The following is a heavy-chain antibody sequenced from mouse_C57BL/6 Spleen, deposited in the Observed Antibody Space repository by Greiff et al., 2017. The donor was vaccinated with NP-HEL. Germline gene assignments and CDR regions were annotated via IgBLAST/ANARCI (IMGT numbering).Heavy chain of an antibody. J-gene: IGHJ2*01. CDR1: GYTFTSYW. CDR2: IDPSDSDT. D-gene: IGHD2-1*01. Sequence: QVQLQQPGAELVRPGSSVKLSCKASGYTFTSYWMHWVKQRPIQGLEWIGNIDPSDSDTHYNQKFKDKATLTVDKSSSTAYMQLSSLTSEDSAVYCCARYYGNYFDCWGQGTTLTVAS. CDR3: ARYYGNYFDC. V-gene: IGHV1-52*01.